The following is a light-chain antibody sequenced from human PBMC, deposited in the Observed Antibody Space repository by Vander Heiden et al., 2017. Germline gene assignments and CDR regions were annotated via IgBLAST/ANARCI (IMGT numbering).Light chain of an antibody. CDR2: DNN. V-gene: IGLV1-51*01. J-gene: IGLJ2*01. Sequence: GQKVTISCSGSSSNIGNNYVSWYQQLPGTAPKLLIYDNNKRPSGIPDRFSGSKSGTSATLGIAGLQTGYEADYYCGTWDSSLSAVVFGGGTKLTVL. CDR3: GTWDSSLSAVV. CDR1: SSNIGNNY.